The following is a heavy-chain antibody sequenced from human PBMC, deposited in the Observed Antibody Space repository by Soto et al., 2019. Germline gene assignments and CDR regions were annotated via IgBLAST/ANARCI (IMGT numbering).Heavy chain of an antibody. J-gene: IGHJ1*01. V-gene: IGHV1-69*01. CDR2: VIPILGTA. D-gene: IGHD3-10*01. CDR3: ARLGHPGH. CDR1: GGSLRNSV. Sequence: QVQLAQSGAEAKKPGSSVTVSCTASGGSLRNSVTSWVRQAPAQRLERIGGVIPILGTANYAQKLQGSVTMPADEATSTAYMDLGSLRTNDTAVYVCARLGHPGHWYPGAVVIVPS.